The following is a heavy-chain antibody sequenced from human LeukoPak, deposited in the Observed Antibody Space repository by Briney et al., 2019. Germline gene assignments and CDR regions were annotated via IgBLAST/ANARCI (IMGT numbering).Heavy chain of an antibody. V-gene: IGHV3-23*01. CDR2: ISGGGENT. CDR1: GFSFYYYA. D-gene: IGHD1-26*01. J-gene: IGHJ3*02. CDR3: ARGRSGIYDAFDI. Sequence: GGSLRLSCAASGFSFYYYAMRWVRQAPGKGLEWLSEISGGGENTNYADSVKGRFTISRDNSKNTLYLQMNSLRPEDAAVYYCARGRSGIYDAFDIWGQGTMVTVSS.